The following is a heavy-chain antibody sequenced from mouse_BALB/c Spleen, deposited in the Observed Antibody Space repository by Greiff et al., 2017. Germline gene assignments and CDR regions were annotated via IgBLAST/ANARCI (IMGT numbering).Heavy chain of an antibody. J-gene: IGHJ3*01. CDR2: INSNGGST. Sequence: EVHLVESGGGLVKLGGSLKLSCAASGFTFSSYYMSWVRQTPEKRLELVAAINSNGGSTYYPDTVKGRFTISRDNAKNTLYLQMSSLKSEDTALYYCARHGIYYYGSEAWFAYWGQGALVTVSA. V-gene: IGHV5-6-2*01. CDR3: ARHGIYYYGSEAWFAY. CDR1: GFTFSSYY. D-gene: IGHD1-1*01.